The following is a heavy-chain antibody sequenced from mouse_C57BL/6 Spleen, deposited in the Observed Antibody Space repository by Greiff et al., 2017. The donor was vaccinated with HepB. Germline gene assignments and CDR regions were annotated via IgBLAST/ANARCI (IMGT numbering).Heavy chain of an antibody. CDR3: ARKVYYGNSYGYFDD. Sequence: EVQLQQSGPELVKPGASVKISCKASGYTFTDYYMNWVKQSHGKSLEWIGDINPNNGGTSYNQKFKGKATLTVDKSSSTAYMELRSLTSEDSAVYYCARKVYYGNSYGYFDDWGQGTTLTVAS. D-gene: IGHD1-1*01. V-gene: IGHV1-26*01. CDR2: INPNNGGT. CDR1: GYTFTDYY. J-gene: IGHJ2*01.